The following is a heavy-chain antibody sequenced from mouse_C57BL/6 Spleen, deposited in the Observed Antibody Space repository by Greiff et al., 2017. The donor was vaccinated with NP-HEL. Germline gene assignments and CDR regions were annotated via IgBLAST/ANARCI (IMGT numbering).Heavy chain of an antibody. CDR2: INYDGSST. Sequence: VMLVESEGGLVQPGSSMKLSCTASGFTFSDYYMAWVRQVPEKGLEWVANINYDGSSTYYLDSLKSRFIISRDNAKNILYLQMSSLKSEDTATYYCARDHGYDGYFDYWGQGTTLTVSS. V-gene: IGHV5-16*01. D-gene: IGHD2-2*01. J-gene: IGHJ2*01. CDR1: GFTFSDYY. CDR3: ARDHGYDGYFDY.